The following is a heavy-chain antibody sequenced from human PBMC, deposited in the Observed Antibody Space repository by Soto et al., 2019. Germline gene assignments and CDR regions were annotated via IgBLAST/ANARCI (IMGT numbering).Heavy chain of an antibody. CDR1: GFTFSSYA. J-gene: IGHJ6*02. CDR2: ISGSGGST. V-gene: IGHV3-23*01. CDR3: AKYYYDSGGYYQRPHYYYYYGMDV. Sequence: GGSLRLSCAASGFTFSSYAMSWVRQAPGKGLEWVSAISGSGGSTYYADSVKGRFTISRDNSKNTLYLQMNSLRAEDTAVYYCAKYYYDSGGYYQRPHYYYYYGMDVWGQGTTVTVSS. D-gene: IGHD3-22*01.